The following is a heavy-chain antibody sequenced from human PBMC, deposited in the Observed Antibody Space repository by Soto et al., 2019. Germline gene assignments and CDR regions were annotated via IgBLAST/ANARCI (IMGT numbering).Heavy chain of an antibody. D-gene: IGHD3-9*01. Sequence: LRLSCAASGFTFSHYAMHWVRQAPGKGLEWVAVISYDGSNKYYADSVRGRFAISRDNSKNTLYVQLNSLRAEDTAVYYCAREVILTGYRYGNLDHWGQGTLVTVSS. CDR1: GFTFSHYA. J-gene: IGHJ4*02. V-gene: IGHV3-30*09. CDR2: ISYDGSNK. CDR3: AREVILTGYRYGNLDH.